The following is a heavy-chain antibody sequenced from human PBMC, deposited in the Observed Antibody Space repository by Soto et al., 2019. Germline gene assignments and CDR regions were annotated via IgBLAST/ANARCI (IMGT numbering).Heavy chain of an antibody. CDR2: IIPIFGTA. CDR1: GGTFSSYA. D-gene: IGHD2-21*01. V-gene: IGHV1-69*13. Sequence: SVKVSCKASGGTFSSYAISWVRQAPGQGLEWMGGIIPIFGTANYAQKFQGRVTITADESTSTAYMELSSLRSEDTAVYYCARDAAHFKRGDLYYFDYWGQGTLVTVSS. CDR3: ARDAAHFKRGDLYYFDY. J-gene: IGHJ4*02.